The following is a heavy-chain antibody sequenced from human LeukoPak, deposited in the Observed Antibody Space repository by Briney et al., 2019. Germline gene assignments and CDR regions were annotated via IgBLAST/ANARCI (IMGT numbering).Heavy chain of an antibody. CDR3: AKDSSSPFDY. J-gene: IGHJ4*02. CDR2: ISYDGSNK. CDR1: GFTFSSCG. Sequence: PGGSLRLSCAASGFTFSSCGMHWVRQAPGKGLEWVAVISYDGSNKYYADSVKGRFTISRDNSKNTLYLQMNSLRAEDTAVYYCAKDSSSPFDYWGQGTLVTVSS. V-gene: IGHV3-30*18.